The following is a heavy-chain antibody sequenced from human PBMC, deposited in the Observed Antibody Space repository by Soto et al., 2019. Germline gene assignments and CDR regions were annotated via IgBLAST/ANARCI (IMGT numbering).Heavy chain of an antibody. Sequence: PSETLSLTCAVSDDSISNNNWWSWVRQPPGKGLEWIGVIFHSGSTNYNPSLKSRVTLSVDKSKNQFSLSLSSVTAADTAIYYCARSTVTEDYWGQGTLVTVSS. D-gene: IGHD4-17*01. V-gene: IGHV4-4*02. CDR1: DDSISNNNW. CDR2: IFHSGST. J-gene: IGHJ4*02. CDR3: ARSTVTEDY.